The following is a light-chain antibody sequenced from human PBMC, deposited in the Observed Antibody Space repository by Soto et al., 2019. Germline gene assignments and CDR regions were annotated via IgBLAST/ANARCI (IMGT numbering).Light chain of an antibody. J-gene: IGKJ1*01. CDR2: AAS. Sequence: EIQMTQSPSSLSASVGDRVTITCRASQSISTYLNWYQQKAGLAPKLLIYAASSLQSGVPSRFSGSGSGTDFTLTISSLQPEDFATYYCQQTYSTPPTFGQGTKVEIK. V-gene: IGKV1-39*01. CDR3: QQTYSTPPT. CDR1: QSISTY.